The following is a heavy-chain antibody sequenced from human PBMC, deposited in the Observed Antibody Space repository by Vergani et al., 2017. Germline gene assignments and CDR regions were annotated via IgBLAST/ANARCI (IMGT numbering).Heavy chain of an antibody. J-gene: IGHJ4*02. CDR2: IDPSDSYT. CDR3: ARQSSGLFDY. Sequence: EVQLVESGGGLVQPGESLRISCKGSGYSFTSYWISWVRQMPGKGLEWMGRIDPSDSYTNYSPSFQGHVTISADKSISTAYLQWSSLKASDTAMYYCARQSSGLFDYWGQGTLVTVSS. V-gene: IGHV5-10-1*01. CDR1: GYSFTSYW. D-gene: IGHD6-19*01.